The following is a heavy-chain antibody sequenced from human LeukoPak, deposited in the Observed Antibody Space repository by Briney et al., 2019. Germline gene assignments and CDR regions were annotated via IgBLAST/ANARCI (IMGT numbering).Heavy chain of an antibody. CDR1: GFTFSTYA. CDR2: ISGSGGST. J-gene: IGHJ4*02. CDR3: AKDRSGWQSEN. D-gene: IGHD6-19*01. Sequence: GGSLRLSCAASGFTFSTYAMSWVRRTPGKGLEWVSSISGSGGSTYYADSVRGRFAISRDNSNNTLYLQMNSPRVEDTAVYYCAKDRSGWQSENWGQGTLVTVSS. V-gene: IGHV3-23*01.